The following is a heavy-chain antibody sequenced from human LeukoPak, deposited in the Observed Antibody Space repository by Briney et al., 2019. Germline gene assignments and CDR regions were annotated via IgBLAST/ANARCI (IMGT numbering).Heavy chain of an antibody. V-gene: IGHV3-74*01. CDR3: AVADGTTGTLKEYYYGMDV. J-gene: IGHJ6*02. CDR1: GFTFSTYW. D-gene: IGHD1-1*01. CDR2: ISSDGSST. Sequence: PGGSLRLPCAASGFTFSTYWMHWVRQAPGKGLVWLSRISSDGSSTNYADSVKGRFTISRDNAKNTLYLQMNSLRAEDTAVYYCAVADGTTGTLKEYYYGMDVWGQGTTVTVSS.